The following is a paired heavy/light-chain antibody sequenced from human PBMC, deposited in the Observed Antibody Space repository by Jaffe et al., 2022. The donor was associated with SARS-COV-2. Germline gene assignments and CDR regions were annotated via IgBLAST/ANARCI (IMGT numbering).Heavy chain of an antibody. Sequence: QVQLQESGPGLVEPSQTLSLTCTVSGGSMNAYYWSWIRQPPGKGLEWIGYVYYSGNTNYNPSLKSRVTISVDTSKNQLSLKLSSVTAADTAVYFCARSKPPDFWSGYSVDYYNGMDVWGQGTTVTVSS. CDR2: VYYSGNT. J-gene: IGHJ6*02. CDR1: GGSMNAYY. V-gene: IGHV4-59*12. D-gene: IGHD3-3*01. CDR3: ARSKPPDFWSGYSVDYYNGMDV.
Light chain of an antibody. CDR2: KAS. V-gene: IGKV1-5*03. J-gene: IGKJ1*01. CDR3: QQCNSYRT. Sequence: DFQMTQSPSTLSASVGDRVTITCRASQSISNWLAWYQQKPGKAPKLLIYKASSLQSGVPSRFSGSGSGTEFTLTISSLQPDDFATYYCQQCNSYRTFGQGTTV. CDR1: QSISNW.